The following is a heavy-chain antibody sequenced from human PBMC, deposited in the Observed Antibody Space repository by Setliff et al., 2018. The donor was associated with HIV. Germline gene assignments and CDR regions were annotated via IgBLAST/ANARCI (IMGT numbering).Heavy chain of an antibody. V-gene: IGHV4-39*07. CDR3: ASVTTGYYFDY. CDR2: IYYSGSS. CDR1: GGSISSTAYY. J-gene: IGHJ4*02. Sequence: PSETLSLTCTVSGGSISSTAYYWDWIRQPPGKGLEWIGTIYYSGSSYYNPSLKSRVTISVDTSRNQFSLKLTSVTAADTAVYYCASVTTGYYFDYWGQGTLVTVSS. D-gene: IGHD4-17*01.